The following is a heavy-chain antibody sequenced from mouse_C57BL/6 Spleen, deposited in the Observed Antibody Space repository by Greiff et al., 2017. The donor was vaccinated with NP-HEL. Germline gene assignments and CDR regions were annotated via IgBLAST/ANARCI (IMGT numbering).Heavy chain of an antibody. V-gene: IGHV1-52*01. J-gene: IGHJ1*03. CDR2: IDPSDSET. Sequence: QVQLKQPGAELVRPGSSVKLSCKASGYTFTSYWMHWVKQRPIQGLEWIGNIDPSDSETHYNQKFKDKATLTVDKSSSTAYMQLSSLTSEDSAVYYCARCHYGSSGYFDVWGTGTTVTVSS. CDR1: GYTFTSYW. CDR3: ARCHYGSSGYFDV. D-gene: IGHD1-1*01.